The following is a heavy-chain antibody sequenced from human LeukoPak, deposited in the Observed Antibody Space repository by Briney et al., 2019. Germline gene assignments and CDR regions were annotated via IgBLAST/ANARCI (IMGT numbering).Heavy chain of an antibody. CDR2: MNPNSGNT. CDR3: TRGSSGRRDN. CDR1: VYAFTSCD. J-gene: IGHJ4*02. D-gene: IGHD6-19*01. V-gene: IGHV1-8*01. Sequence: ASVKVSCKASVYAFTSCDINWVRQATGQGLEWMGWMNPNSGNTGYGQSFQGRITMTRDISIGTAYMELSNLTSEDTAIYYCTRGSSGRRDNWGQGTLVTVSA.